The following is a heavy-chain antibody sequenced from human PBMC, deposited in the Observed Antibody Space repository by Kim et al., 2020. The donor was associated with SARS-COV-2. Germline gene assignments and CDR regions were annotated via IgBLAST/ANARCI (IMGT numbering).Heavy chain of an antibody. D-gene: IGHD4-17*01. J-gene: IGHJ2*01. Sequence: AQKFQGRVTMTRDTSTSTVYMELSSLRSEDTAVYYCASPTTVTKEWYFDLWGRGTLVTVSS. V-gene: IGHV1-46*01. CDR3: ASPTTVTKEWYFDL.